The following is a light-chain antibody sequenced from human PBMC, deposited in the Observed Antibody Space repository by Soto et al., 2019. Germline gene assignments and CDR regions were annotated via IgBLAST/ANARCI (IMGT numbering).Light chain of an antibody. CDR3: QQRINWPLT. Sequence: EIVLRQSPAILSLSPGERATLSCRASQSVRSYLAWYQQKPGQAPRLLIYDASNRATGIPARFSGSGSGTDFTLTISSLEPEDFAVYYCQQRINWPLTFGGGTKVEIK. CDR2: DAS. V-gene: IGKV3-11*01. J-gene: IGKJ4*01. CDR1: QSVRSY.